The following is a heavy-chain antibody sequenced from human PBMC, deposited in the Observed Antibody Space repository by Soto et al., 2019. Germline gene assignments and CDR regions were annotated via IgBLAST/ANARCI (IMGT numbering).Heavy chain of an antibody. CDR2: IKQDGSEK. D-gene: IGHD4-17*01. Sequence: GGSLRLSCAASGLTFSSYWMSWVRQSPGKGLEWVANIKQDGSEKYYVDSVKGRSTISRDNAKNSLYLQMNSLRAEDTAVYYCARLRMTTVTYYFDYWGQGTLVTVSS. CDR3: ARLRMTTVTYYFDY. J-gene: IGHJ4*02. V-gene: IGHV3-7*03. CDR1: GLTFSSYW.